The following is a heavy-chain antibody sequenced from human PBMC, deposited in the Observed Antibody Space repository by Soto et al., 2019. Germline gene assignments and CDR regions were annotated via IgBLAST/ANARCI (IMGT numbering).Heavy chain of an antibody. Sequence: GESLKISCKGSGYSFTSYWIRWVRQMPGKGLEWMGRIDPSDSYTNYSPSFQGHVTISADKSISTAYLQWSSLKASDTAMYYCARRCTNGVCYSDYYYGMDVWGQGTTVTVSS. CDR1: GYSFTSYW. CDR3: ARRCTNGVCYSDYYYGMDV. D-gene: IGHD2-8*01. J-gene: IGHJ6*02. V-gene: IGHV5-10-1*01. CDR2: IDPSDSYT.